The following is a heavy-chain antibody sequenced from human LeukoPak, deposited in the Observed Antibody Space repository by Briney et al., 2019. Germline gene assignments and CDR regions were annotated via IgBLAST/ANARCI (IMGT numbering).Heavy chain of an antibody. V-gene: IGHV1-2*02. Sequence: ASVKVSCKASGYTFTGYYMHWVRQAPGQGLEWMGWINPNSGGTNYAQKFQGRVTMTRDTSISTAYMELSRLRSDDTAVYYCARGPGYSGYDYDYYMDVWGKGTTVTVSS. CDR3: ARGPGYSGYDYDYYMDV. CDR2: INPNSGGT. CDR1: GYTFTGYY. D-gene: IGHD5-12*01. J-gene: IGHJ6*03.